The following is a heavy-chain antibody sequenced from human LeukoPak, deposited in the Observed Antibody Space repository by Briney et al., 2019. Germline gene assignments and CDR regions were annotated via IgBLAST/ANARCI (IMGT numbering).Heavy chain of an antibody. CDR1: GYTFTGYY. D-gene: IGHD3-10*01. Sequence: ASVKVSCKASGYTFTGYYMHWVRQAPGQGLEWMGRINPNSGGTNYAQKFQGRVTMTRDTSISTAYMELSRLRSDDTAVYYCVPFGELSPPFDYWGQGTLVTVSS. CDR2: INPNSGGT. CDR3: VPFGELSPPFDY. J-gene: IGHJ4*02. V-gene: IGHV1-2*06.